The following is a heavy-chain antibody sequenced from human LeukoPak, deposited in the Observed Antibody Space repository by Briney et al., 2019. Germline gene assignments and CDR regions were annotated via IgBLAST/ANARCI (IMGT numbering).Heavy chain of an antibody. J-gene: IGHJ6*04. D-gene: IGHD3-10*01. CDR2: ISSSSSYI. Sequence: PGGSLRLSCAAFGFTFSSYSMNWVRQAPGKGLEWVSSISSSSSYIYYADSVKGRFTISRDSAKNSLYLQMNSLRAEDTAVYYCARDSGREVLLWFGELTHYYYGMDVWGKGTTVTVSS. CDR3: ARDSGREVLLWFGELTHYYYGMDV. CDR1: GFTFSSYS. V-gene: IGHV3-21*01.